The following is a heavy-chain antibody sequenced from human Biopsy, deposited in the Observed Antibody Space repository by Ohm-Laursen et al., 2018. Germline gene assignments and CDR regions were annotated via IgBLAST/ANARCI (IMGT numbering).Heavy chain of an antibody. Sequence: SDTLSLTCTVSGDSIRSYYWSWIRQPPGKGLQWIGYVYYTWSTDYNPSLQSRVTISVDTSKNHFPLRLRSLTPADTAIYYCARDRGYYSDRTVPGYFDLWGRDTLVTVSS. CDR3: ARDRGYYSDRTVPGYFDL. V-gene: IGHV4-59*01. CDR1: GDSIRSYY. J-gene: IGHJ2*01. D-gene: IGHD3-22*01. CDR2: VYYTWST.